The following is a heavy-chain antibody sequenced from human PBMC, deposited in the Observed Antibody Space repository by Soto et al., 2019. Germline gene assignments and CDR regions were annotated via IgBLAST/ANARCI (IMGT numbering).Heavy chain of an antibody. D-gene: IGHD6-19*01. CDR2: INPSGGST. CDR3: ARDEEAVAGSFYFQH. V-gene: IGHV1-46*01. J-gene: IGHJ1*01. Sequence: GASVKVSCKASGYTFTSYYMHWVRQAPGQGLEWMGIINPSGGSTSCAQKFQGRVTMTRDTSTSTVYMELSSLRSEDTAVYYCARDEEAVAGSFYFQHWGQGTLVTVSS. CDR1: GYTFTSYY.